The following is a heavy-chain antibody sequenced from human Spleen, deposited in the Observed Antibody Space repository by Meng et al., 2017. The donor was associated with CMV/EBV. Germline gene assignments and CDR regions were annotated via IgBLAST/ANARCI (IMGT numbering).Heavy chain of an antibody. J-gene: IGHJ6*02. CDR3: ASPLWFGESHYGMDV. CDR1: GFTFSSYA. Sequence: GESLKISCAASGFTFSSYAMHWVRQAPSKGLEWVAVISYDGSNKYYVDSVKGRFTISRDNSKNTLYLQMNSLRAEDTAVYYCASPLWFGESHYGMDVWGQGTTVTVSS. D-gene: IGHD3-10*01. CDR2: ISYDGSNK. V-gene: IGHV3-30*04.